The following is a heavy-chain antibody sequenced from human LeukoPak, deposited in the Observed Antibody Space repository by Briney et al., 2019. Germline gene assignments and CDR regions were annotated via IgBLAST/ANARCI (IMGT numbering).Heavy chain of an antibody. CDR1: GGSISSYY. CDR2: IYYSGST. Sequence: SETLSLTCTVSGGSISSYYWSWIRQPPGKGLEWIGYIYYSGSTNYNPSLKSRVTISVDTSKNQFSLKLSSVTAADTAVYYCARGVSSGWYSYYYYYMDVWGKGTTVTISS. D-gene: IGHD6-19*01. V-gene: IGHV4-59*01. CDR3: ARGVSSGWYSYYYYYMDV. J-gene: IGHJ6*03.